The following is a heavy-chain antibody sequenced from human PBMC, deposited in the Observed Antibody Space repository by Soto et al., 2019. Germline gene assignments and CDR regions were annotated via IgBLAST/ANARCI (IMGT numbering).Heavy chain of an antibody. Sequence: GGSLRLSCAASGFTFSSYAMSWVRQAPGKWLEWVSAISGSGGSTYYADSVKGRFTISRDNSKNTLYLQMNSLRAEDTAVYYCAKDLTLGYSSGWYVDYWGQGXLVTVHS. D-gene: IGHD6-19*01. CDR2: ISGSGGST. J-gene: IGHJ4*02. CDR3: AKDLTLGYSSGWYVDY. V-gene: IGHV3-23*01. CDR1: GFTFSSYA.